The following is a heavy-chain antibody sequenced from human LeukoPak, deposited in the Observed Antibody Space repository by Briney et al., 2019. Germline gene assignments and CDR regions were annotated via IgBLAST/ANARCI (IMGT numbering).Heavy chain of an antibody. CDR2: IYYSGST. CDR1: GVSISSHY. D-gene: IGHD6-19*01. V-gene: IGHV4-59*11. Sequence: SETLSLTCTVSGVSISSHYWSWIRQPPGKGLEWIGYIYYSGSTNYNPSLKSRVTISVDTSKNQFSLKLSAVTAADTAVYYGARVTDRSGWEFYFDCWGQGTLVTVSS. J-gene: IGHJ4*02. CDR3: ARVTDRSGWEFYFDC.